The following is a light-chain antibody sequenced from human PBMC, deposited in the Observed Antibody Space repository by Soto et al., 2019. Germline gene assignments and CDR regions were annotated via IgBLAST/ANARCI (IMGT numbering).Light chain of an antibody. CDR1: SSDVGSYNL. CDR2: EVS. J-gene: IGLJ1*01. V-gene: IGLV2-23*02. Sequence: QSVLTQPAPVXGSPGQSITISCTGTSSDVGSYNLVSWYQQHPGKAPKLMIYEVSKRPSGVSNRFSGSKSGNTASLTISGLQAEDEADYYCCSYAGSSTFIFGTGTKVTVL. CDR3: CSYAGSSTFI.